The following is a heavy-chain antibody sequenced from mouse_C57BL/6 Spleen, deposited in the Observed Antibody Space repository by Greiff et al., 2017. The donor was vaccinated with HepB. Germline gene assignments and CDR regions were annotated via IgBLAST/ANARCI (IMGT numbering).Heavy chain of an antibody. D-gene: IGHD2-1*01. J-gene: IGHJ2*01. CDR2: INPYNGGT. CDR1: GYTFTDYY. CDR3: ARWDGNYEN. Sequence: EVQLQQSGPVLVKPGASVKMSCKASGYTFTDYYMNWVKQSHGKSLEWIGVINPYNGGTSYNQKFKGKATLTVDKSSSTAYMELNSLTSEDSAVYYCARWDGNYENWGQGTTLTVSS. V-gene: IGHV1-19*01.